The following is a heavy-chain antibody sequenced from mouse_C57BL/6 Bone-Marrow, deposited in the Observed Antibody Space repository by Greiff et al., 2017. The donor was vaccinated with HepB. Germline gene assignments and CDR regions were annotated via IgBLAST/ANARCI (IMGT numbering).Heavy chain of an antibody. V-gene: IGHV1-69*01. J-gene: IGHJ2*01. Sequence: QVQLQQPGAELVMPGASVKLSCKASGYTFTSYWMHWVKQRPGQGLEWIGEIDPSDSYTNYNQKFKGQSTLTVDKSSSTAYMQLSSLTSEDSAVYYCAREGYWGQGTTLTVSS. CDR1: GYTFTSYW. CDR3: AREGY. CDR2: IDPSDSYT.